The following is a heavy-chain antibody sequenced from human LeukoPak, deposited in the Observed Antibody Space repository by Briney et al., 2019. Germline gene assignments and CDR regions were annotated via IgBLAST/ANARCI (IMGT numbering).Heavy chain of an antibody. CDR3: ARLITMVRGVPRFYFDY. D-gene: IGHD3-10*01. Sequence: SQTLSLTCTVSGGSISSGGYYWSWIRQPPGKGLEWIGYIYHSGSTYYNPSLKSRVTISVDRSKNQFSLKLSSVTAADTAVYYCARLITMVRGVPRFYFDYWGQGTLVTVSS. V-gene: IGHV4-30-2*01. CDR1: GGSISSGGYY. J-gene: IGHJ4*02. CDR2: IYHSGST.